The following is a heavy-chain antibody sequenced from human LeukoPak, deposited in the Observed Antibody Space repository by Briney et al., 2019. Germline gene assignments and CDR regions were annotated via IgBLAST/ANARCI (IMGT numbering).Heavy chain of an antibody. D-gene: IGHD3-22*01. Sequence: SETLSLTCAVSGYSISSGYYWGWIRQPPGKGLEWIGSIYHSGSTYYNPSLKSRVTISVDTSKNQFSLKLSSVTAAGTAVYYCASSVYYYDSSGYYNWGQGTLVTVSS. CDR3: ASSVYYYDSSGYYN. J-gene: IGHJ4*02. CDR2: IYHSGST. CDR1: GYSISSGYY. V-gene: IGHV4-38-2*01.